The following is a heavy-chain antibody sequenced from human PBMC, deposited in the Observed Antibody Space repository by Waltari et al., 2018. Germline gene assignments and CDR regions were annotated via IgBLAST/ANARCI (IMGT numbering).Heavy chain of an antibody. J-gene: IGHJ4*02. CDR3: ARSLHIFRAAAGMFDY. Sequence: QLQLQESGPGLLKPSGTLSLTCTVSDDSISSGDYYWGWIRQSPGKGPEWIGSVYYSGSTYYNTSLKRRVTISVDTWKKQFSLKLSSVTAADTAVYYCARSLHIFRAAAGMFDYWGQGTLVTVSS. V-gene: IGHV4-39*01. CDR1: DDSISSGDYY. CDR2: VYYSGST. D-gene: IGHD6-13*01.